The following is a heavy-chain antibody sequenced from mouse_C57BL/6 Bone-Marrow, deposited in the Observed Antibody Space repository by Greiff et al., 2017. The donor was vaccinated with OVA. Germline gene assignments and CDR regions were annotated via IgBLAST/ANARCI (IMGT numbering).Heavy chain of an antibody. CDR2: IYPRSGNT. J-gene: IGHJ2*01. CDR1: GYTFTSYG. D-gene: IGHD1-1*01. CDR3: ARFPIYYYGSTGDY. V-gene: IGHV1-81*01. Sequence: LVESGAELARPGASVKLSCKASGYTFTSYGISWVKQRTGQGLEWIGEIYPRSGNTYYNEKFKGKATLTADKSSSTAYMELRSLTSEDSAVYFCARFPIYYYGSTGDYWGQGTTLTVSS.